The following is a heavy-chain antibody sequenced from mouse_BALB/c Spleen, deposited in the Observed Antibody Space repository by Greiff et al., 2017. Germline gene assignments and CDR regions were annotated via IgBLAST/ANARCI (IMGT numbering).Heavy chain of an antibody. V-gene: IGHV14-3*02. J-gene: IGHJ2*01. Sequence: VHVKQSGAELVKPGASVKLSCTASGFNIKDTYMHWVKQRPEQGLEWIGRIDPANGNTKYDPKFQGKATITADTSSNTAYLQLSSLTSEDTAVYYCARSYYGSSYGYWGQGTTLTVSS. CDR1: GFNIKDTY. CDR2: IDPANGNT. D-gene: IGHD1-1*01. CDR3: ARSYYGSSYGY.